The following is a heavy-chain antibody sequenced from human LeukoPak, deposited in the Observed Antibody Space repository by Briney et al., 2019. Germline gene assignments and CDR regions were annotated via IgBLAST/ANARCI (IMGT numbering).Heavy chain of an antibody. CDR2: ISYDGSNK. CDR3: ARDHGPSKGYSSSWGAFDI. D-gene: IGHD6-13*01. Sequence: GGSLRLSCAASGFTFSSYAMHWVRQAPGKGLEWVAVISYDGSNKYYADSVKGRFTISRDNSKNTLYLQMNSLRAEDTAVYYCARDHGPSKGYSSSWGAFDIWGQGTMVTVSS. CDR1: GFTFSSYA. J-gene: IGHJ3*02. V-gene: IGHV3-30-3*01.